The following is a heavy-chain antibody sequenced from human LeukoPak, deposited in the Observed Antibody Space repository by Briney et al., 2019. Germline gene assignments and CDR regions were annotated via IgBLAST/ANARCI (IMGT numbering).Heavy chain of an antibody. J-gene: IGHJ5*02. CDR2: IYHSGST. CDR3: ARLRLDWFDP. V-gene: IGHV4-30-2*01. CDR1: GGSISSGGYS. Sequence: PSETLSLTCAVSGGSISSGGYSWSWIRQPPGKGLEWLGYIYHSGSTYYNPSLKSRVTISVDRSKNQFSLKLSSVTAADTAVYYCARLRLDWFDPWGQGTLVTVSS.